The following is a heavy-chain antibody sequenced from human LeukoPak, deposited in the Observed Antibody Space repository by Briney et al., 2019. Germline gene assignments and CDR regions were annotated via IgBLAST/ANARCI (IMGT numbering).Heavy chain of an antibody. D-gene: IGHD3-16*01. CDR3: ARTYYDYIWGRTFDI. CDR2: VYTSESP. J-gene: IGHJ3*02. CDR1: GASISSKVYY. V-gene: IGHV4-61*02. Sequence: SETLSLTCTVSGASISSKVYYWVWLRQPAGKGREGFGRVYTSESPNYNPSLKSRVTISVDTSKNEFSLKLSSVTAADTAVYYCARTYYDYIWGRTFDIWGQGTMVTVSS.